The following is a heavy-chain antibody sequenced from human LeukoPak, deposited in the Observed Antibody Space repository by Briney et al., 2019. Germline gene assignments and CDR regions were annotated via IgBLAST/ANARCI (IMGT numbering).Heavy chain of an antibody. D-gene: IGHD1-26*01. Sequence: GGSLRLSCAASGFTFSTYWMSWVRQAPGKGLEWVANIKQDGSEKYYVDSVKGRFTISRDNAKNSLYLQMNSLRAEDTAVYYCARGGGSSDFGYWGRGTLVTVSS. V-gene: IGHV3-7*01. CDR1: GFTFSTYW. CDR2: IKQDGSEK. CDR3: ARGGGSSDFGY. J-gene: IGHJ4*02.